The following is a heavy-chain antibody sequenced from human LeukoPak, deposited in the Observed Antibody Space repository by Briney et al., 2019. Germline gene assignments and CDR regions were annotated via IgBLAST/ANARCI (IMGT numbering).Heavy chain of an antibody. V-gene: IGHV1-18*01. D-gene: IGHD2-15*01. Sequence: ASVKVSSKASGYTFTSYGISWVRQAPGQGLEWMGWISAYNGNTNYAQKLQGRVTMTTDTSTSTAYMELRSLRSDDTAVYYCARAGYCSGGSCYSSPFDYWGQGTLVTVSS. J-gene: IGHJ4*02. CDR1: GYTFTSYG. CDR3: ARAGYCSGGSCYSSPFDY. CDR2: ISAYNGNT.